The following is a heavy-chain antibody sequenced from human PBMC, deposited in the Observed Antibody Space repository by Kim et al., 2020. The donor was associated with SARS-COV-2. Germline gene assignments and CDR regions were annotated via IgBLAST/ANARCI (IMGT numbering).Heavy chain of an antibody. Sequence: QKLQGRVTMTTDTSTSTAYMDLRSLRSDDTAVYYCARDSPIVGDSGPFDSWGQGTLVTVSS. D-gene: IGHD1-26*01. V-gene: IGHV1-18*01. J-gene: IGHJ4*02. CDR3: ARDSPIVGDSGPFDS.